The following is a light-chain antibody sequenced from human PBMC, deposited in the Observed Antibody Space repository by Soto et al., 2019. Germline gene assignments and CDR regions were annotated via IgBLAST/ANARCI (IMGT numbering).Light chain of an antibody. CDR3: QQRRNWPPT. Sequence: EIVLTQSPAPLSLSPGERATLSCRASQSVSSYLAGYQQKPGQAPRLLIDDASNRATGIPARFSGSESVTDFALTISSLEPEDFAVYYCQQRRNWPPTFGQGNKVESK. CDR1: QSVSSY. V-gene: IGKV3-11*01. J-gene: IGKJ1*01. CDR2: DAS.